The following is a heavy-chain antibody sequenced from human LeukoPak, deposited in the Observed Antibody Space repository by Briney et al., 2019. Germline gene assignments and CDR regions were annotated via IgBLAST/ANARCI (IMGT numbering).Heavy chain of an antibody. CDR1: GFTFSSYD. CDR2: IGTAGDA. D-gene: IGHD3-3*01. Sequence: GGSVRLSCAASGFTFSSYDMHWVRQATGKGLEWVSAIGTAGDAYYPGSVKGRLTISRENAKNSLYLQMNSLRAGDTAVYYCARGGQGDFWSGYYIDYYFDYWGQGTLVTVSS. CDR3: ARGGQGDFWSGYYIDYYFDY. V-gene: IGHV3-13*01. J-gene: IGHJ4*02.